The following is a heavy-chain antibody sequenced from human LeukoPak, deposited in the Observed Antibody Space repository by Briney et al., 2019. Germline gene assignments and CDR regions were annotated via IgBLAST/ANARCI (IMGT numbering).Heavy chain of an antibody. CDR3: AKKRDIAVAGTAYYFDY. CDR2: MNPNSGNT. V-gene: IGHV1-8*01. Sequence: ASVKVSCKASGYTFTSYDINWVRQATGQGLEWMVWMNPNSGNTGYAQKFQGRVTMTRNTSISTAYMELSSLRSEDTAVYYCAKKRDIAVAGTAYYFDYWGQGTLVTVSS. CDR1: GYTFTSYD. J-gene: IGHJ4*02. D-gene: IGHD6-19*01.